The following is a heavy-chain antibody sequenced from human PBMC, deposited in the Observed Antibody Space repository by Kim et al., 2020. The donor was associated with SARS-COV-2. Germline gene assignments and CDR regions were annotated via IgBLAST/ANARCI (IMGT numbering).Heavy chain of an antibody. J-gene: IGHJ3*02. V-gene: IGHV3-7*03. CDR3: ARVVVVPAAAPDAFDI. Sequence: GGSLRLSCAASGFTFSSYWMSWVRQAPGKGLEWVANIKQDGSEKYYVDSVKGRFTISRDNAKNSLYLQMNSLRAEDTAVYYCARVVVVPAAAPDAFDIWGQGTMVTVSS. CDR1: GFTFSSYW. CDR2: IKQDGSEK. D-gene: IGHD2-2*01.